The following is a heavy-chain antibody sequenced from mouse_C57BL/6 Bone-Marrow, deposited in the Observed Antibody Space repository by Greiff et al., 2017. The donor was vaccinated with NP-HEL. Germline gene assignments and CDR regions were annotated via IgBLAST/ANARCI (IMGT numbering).Heavy chain of an antibody. CDR2: LSSGGSYT. D-gene: IGHD2-5*01. Sequence: DVMLVESGGDLVKPGGSLKLSCAASGFTFSSYGMSWVRQTPDKRLAWVATLSSGGSYTYSPDRVKGRFTISRDNAKNTLYLQMSSMKSEDTAMYYCARHSKGREDYFDYWGQGTTLTVSS. CDR1: GFTFSSYG. CDR3: ARHSKGREDYFDY. V-gene: IGHV5-6*02. J-gene: IGHJ2*01.